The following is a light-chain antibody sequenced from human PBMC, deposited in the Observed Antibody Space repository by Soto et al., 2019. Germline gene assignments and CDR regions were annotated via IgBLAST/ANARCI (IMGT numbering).Light chain of an antibody. Sequence: AIQMTQSPSSLSASVGDRVTITCGSSQGIRTELAWHQQKPGKAPKLLIYGASSLQSEVPSRFSGSGSSTEFTLTISSPQPEDFATYYCLQDDSYPRTFGKGTKL. CDR3: LQDDSYPRT. CDR2: GAS. V-gene: IGKV1-6*01. CDR1: QGIRTE. J-gene: IGKJ1*01.